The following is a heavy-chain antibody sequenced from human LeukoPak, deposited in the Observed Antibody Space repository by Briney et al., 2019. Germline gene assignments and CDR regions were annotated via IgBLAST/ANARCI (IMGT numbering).Heavy chain of an antibody. V-gene: IGHV4-4*02. CDR2: IYHSGST. Sequence: PSETLSLTCAVSGGSISSSNWWSWVRQPPGKGLEWIGEIYHSGSTNYNPSLKSRVTISVDKSKNQFSLKLSSVTAADTAVYYCASQHRYSGSYYAPNYWGQGTLVTVSS. CDR3: ASQHRYSGSYYAPNY. D-gene: IGHD1-26*01. J-gene: IGHJ4*02. CDR1: GGSISSSNW.